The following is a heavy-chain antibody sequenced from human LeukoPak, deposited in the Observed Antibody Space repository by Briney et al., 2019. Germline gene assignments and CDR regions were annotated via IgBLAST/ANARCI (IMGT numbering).Heavy chain of an antibody. CDR1: GFTFSSYA. Sequence: GGSLRLSCAASGFTFSSYAMSWVRQAPGKGLEWVSYISSSSSTITYADSVKGRFTISRDNAKNSLYLQMNSLRGEDTAVYYCARDRGDATCFGYWGQGTLVTVSS. J-gene: IGHJ4*02. CDR3: ARDRGDATCFGY. V-gene: IGHV3-48*01. D-gene: IGHD3-10*01. CDR2: ISSSSSTI.